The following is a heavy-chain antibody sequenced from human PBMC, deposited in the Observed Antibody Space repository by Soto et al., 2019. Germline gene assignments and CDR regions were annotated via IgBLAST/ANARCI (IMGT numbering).Heavy chain of an antibody. V-gene: IGHV4-61*01. CDR2: IYYSGST. J-gene: IGHJ4*02. CDR3: ARWMVRGVMVNFDY. CDR1: GGSVSCGSYY. D-gene: IGHD3-10*01. Sequence: SETLSLTCTVSGGSVSCGSYYWRWIRQPPGKGLEWIGYIYYSGSTNYNPSLKSRVTISVDTSKNQFSLKLSSVTAADTAVYYCARWMVRGVMVNFDYWGQGTLVTVS.